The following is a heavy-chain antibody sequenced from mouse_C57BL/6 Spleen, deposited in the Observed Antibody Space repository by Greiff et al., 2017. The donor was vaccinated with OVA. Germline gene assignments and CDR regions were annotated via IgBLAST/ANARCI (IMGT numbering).Heavy chain of an antibody. CDR2: INPSNGGT. CDR3: ARAPYYEDAMDY. D-gene: IGHD2-4*01. J-gene: IGHJ4*01. CDR1: GYTFTSYW. V-gene: IGHV1-53*01. Sequence: QVQLQQPGTELVKPGASVKLSCKASGYTFTSYWMHWVKQRPGQGLEWIGNINPSNGGTNYNEKFKSKATLTVDKSSRTAYMQLSSLTSEDSAVYYCARAPYYEDAMDYWGQGTSVTVSS.